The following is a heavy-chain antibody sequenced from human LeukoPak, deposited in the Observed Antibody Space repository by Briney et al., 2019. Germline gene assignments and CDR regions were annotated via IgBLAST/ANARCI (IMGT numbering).Heavy chain of an antibody. Sequence: TGGSLRLSCAASGFTISNYDMHWVRQVTGKGLEWVSGIGIADDTYYSGSVKGRFTISREKAKNSLYLQMNSLRVGDTAVYYCARAESRGCSLDYWGQGTLVTVSS. J-gene: IGHJ4*02. CDR1: GFTISNYD. V-gene: IGHV3-13*01. CDR2: IGIADDT. CDR3: ARAESRGCSLDY. D-gene: IGHD5-18*01.